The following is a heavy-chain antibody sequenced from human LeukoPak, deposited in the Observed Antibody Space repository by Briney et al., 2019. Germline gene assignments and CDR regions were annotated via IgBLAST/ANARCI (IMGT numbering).Heavy chain of an antibody. CDR2: MNPNSGNT. Sequence: VASVKVSCKASGYTFTSYDINWVRQATGQGLEWMGWMNPNSGNTGYAQKFQGRVTITADESTSTAYMELSSLRSEDTAVYYCARDSGYDSGPWGQGTLVTVSS. D-gene: IGHD5-12*01. CDR3: ARDSGYDSGP. J-gene: IGHJ5*02. CDR1: GYTFTSYD. V-gene: IGHV1-8*01.